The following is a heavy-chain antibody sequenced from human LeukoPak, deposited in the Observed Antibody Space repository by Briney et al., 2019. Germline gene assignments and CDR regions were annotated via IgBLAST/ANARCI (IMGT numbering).Heavy chain of an antibody. J-gene: IGHJ4*02. V-gene: IGHV3-21*01. CDR2: ISSSSYI. Sequence: GGSLRLSCAASGFTFSSYSMNWVRQAPGKGLEWVSSISSSSYIYYADSVKGRFTISRDNAKNTLYLQMNSLRAEDTAVYYCATDIFGYCSGGSCPVDYWGQGTLVTVSS. D-gene: IGHD2-15*01. CDR1: GFTFSSYS. CDR3: ATDIFGYCSGGSCPVDY.